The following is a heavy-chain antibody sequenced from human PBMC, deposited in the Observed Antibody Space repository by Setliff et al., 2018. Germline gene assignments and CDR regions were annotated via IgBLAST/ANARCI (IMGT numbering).Heavy chain of an antibody. CDR2: TSYSGTT. D-gene: IGHD7-27*01. V-gene: IGHV4-31*03. CDR1: GGSVTNNNYY. J-gene: IGHJ6*03. CDR3: ARQSWDYYYMDV. Sequence: SETLSLTCTVPGGSVTNNNYYWTWIRRHPRKGLEWLGYTSYSGTTHYNVALVNRLAISVDTSKSQFQFSLKVYLVTAADTAVYFCARQSWDYYYMDVWGKGTTVTVSS.